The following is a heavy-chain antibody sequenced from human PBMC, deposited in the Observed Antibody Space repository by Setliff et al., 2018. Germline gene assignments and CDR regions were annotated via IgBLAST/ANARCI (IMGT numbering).Heavy chain of an antibody. V-gene: IGHV1-24*01. CDR2: FDPEDSET. CDR3: AKDQGHGITAAGPDF. D-gene: IGHD6-13*01. Sequence: ASVKVSCKVSGYRLIEVSMHWVRQAPGKGLEWMGGFDPEDSETIYAQKFQGRVTMTSDSSISTAYMELSGLRSDDTAVYFCAKDQGHGITAAGPDFWGQGTLVTVSS. CDR1: GYRLIEVS. J-gene: IGHJ4*02.